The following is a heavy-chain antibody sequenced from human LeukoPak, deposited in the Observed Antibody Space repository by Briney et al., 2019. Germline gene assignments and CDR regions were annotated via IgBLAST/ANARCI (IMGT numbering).Heavy chain of an antibody. Sequence: SETLSLTCTVSGGSISNYYWSWIRQPPGKGLEWIGYIYYSGSTNYNPSLKSRVTISVDTSKNQFSLKLSSVTAADTAVYYCARRYSSGWYSAPFDYWGQGTLVTVSS. D-gene: IGHD6-19*01. CDR2: IYYSGST. J-gene: IGHJ4*02. CDR1: GGSISNYY. CDR3: ARRYSSGWYSAPFDY. V-gene: IGHV4-59*08.